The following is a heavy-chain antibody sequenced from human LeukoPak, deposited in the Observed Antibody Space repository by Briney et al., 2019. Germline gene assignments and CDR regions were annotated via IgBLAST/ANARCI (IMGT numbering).Heavy chain of an antibody. CDR2: IYSGGST. V-gene: IGHV3-53*01. Sequence: PGGSLRLSCAASGFTVSSNYMSWVRQAPGKGLEWVSVIYSGGSTYYADSVKGRFTISRDNSKNTLYLQMNSLRAEDTAVYHCARELPIDANWFDPWGQGTLVTVSS. D-gene: IGHD2/OR15-2a*01. CDR3: ARELPIDANWFDP. CDR1: GFTVSSNY. J-gene: IGHJ5*02.